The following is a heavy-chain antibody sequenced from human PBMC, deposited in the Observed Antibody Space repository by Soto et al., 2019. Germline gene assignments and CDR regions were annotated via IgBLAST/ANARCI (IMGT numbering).Heavy chain of an antibody. Sequence: ASVKVSCKASGYTFTSYYMHWVRQAPGQGLEWMGIINPSGGSTSYAQKFQGRVTMTRDTSTSTVYMELSSLRSGDTAVYYCATRYNVYSSPYYFDYWGQGTLVTVSS. CDR2: INPSGGST. CDR1: GYTFTSYY. D-gene: IGHD6-6*01. V-gene: IGHV1-46*01. J-gene: IGHJ4*02. CDR3: ATRYNVYSSPYYFDY.